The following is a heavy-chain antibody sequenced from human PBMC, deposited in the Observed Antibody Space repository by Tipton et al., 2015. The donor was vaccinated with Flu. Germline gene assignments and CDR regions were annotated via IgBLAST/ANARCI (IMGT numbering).Heavy chain of an antibody. D-gene: IGHD6-19*01. J-gene: IGHJ4*02. CDR2: IYTSGST. CDR3: ARGDSSGCFDY. CDR1: GGSISSYY. V-gene: IGHV4-4*07. Sequence: TLSLTCTISGGSISSYYWSWIRQPAGKGLEWIGRIYTSGSTNYNHSLKSRVTMSVDTSKNQFSLKMSSVTAADTAVYYCARGDSSGCFDYWGQGTLVTVSS.